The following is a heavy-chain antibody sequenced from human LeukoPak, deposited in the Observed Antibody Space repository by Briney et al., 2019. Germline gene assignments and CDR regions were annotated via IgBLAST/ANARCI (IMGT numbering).Heavy chain of an antibody. CDR1: GGSISSYC. D-gene: IGHD3-22*01. Sequence: SETLSLTCTVSGGSISSYCWSWIRQPPGKGLEWIGYIYYSGSTNYNPSLKSRVTISVDTSKNQFSLKLSSVTAADTAVYYCAGHYYDSSGYYYDYWGQGTLVTVSS. CDR3: AGHYYDSSGYYYDY. V-gene: IGHV4-59*01. J-gene: IGHJ4*02. CDR2: IYYSGST.